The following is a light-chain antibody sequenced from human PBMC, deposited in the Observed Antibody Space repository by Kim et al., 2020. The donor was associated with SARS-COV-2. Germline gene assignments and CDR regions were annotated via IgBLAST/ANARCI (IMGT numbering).Light chain of an antibody. J-gene: IGKJ5*01. V-gene: IGKV3-11*01. CDR1: QSVSTY. CDR3: QQRSNWPPIT. CDR2: DAS. Sequence: EIVLTQSPVTLSLSPGERATLSCRASQSVSTYLGWYQQKPGQAPRLLIYDASTRATGIPARFSGSGSGTDFTLTISSLEPEDFAVYYCQQRSNWPPITFGRGTRLEIK.